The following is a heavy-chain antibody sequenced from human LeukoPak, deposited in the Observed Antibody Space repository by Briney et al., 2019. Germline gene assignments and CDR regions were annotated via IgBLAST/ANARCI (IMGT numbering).Heavy chain of an antibody. CDR1: GFTFSSYA. CDR2: TSGSGGST. Sequence: GGSLRLSCAASGFTFSSYAMSWVRQAPGKGLEWVSGTSGSGGSTYYADSVKGRFTISRDNAKNSLYLQMNSLRAEDTAVYYCARVRASADYGDAWGQGALVTVAS. D-gene: IGHD4-17*01. V-gene: IGHV3-23*01. J-gene: IGHJ5*02. CDR3: ARVRASADYGDA.